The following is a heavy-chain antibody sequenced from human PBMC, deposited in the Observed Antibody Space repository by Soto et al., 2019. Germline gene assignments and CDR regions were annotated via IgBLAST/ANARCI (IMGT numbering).Heavy chain of an antibody. V-gene: IGHV3-11*01. Sequence: PGGSLRLSCAASGFTFSDYYMSWIRQAPGKGLDWVSYISSSGSTIYYADSVKGRFTISRDNAKNSLYLQMNSLRAEDTAVYYCARDGLPYCTNGVCPDNWFDPWGQGT. CDR2: ISSSGSTI. D-gene: IGHD2-8*01. CDR3: ARDGLPYCTNGVCPDNWFDP. CDR1: GFTFSDYY. J-gene: IGHJ5*02.